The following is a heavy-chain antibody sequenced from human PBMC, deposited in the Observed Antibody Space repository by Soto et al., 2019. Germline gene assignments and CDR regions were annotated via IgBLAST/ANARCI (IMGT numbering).Heavy chain of an antibody. J-gene: IGHJ3*02. D-gene: IGHD4-17*01. V-gene: IGHV1-18*01. Sequence: QVQPVQSGGEVKKPGASVKVSCKASGYTFTSYAFSWVRQAPGHGLEWMGWISAYNGKTNYAQKVQGRVTMTTDTSTCTAYMDLRSLRSDDTAVYYCARVRQGGDYGHDAFDIWGQGTMVTVSS. CDR1: GYTFTSYA. CDR2: ISAYNGKT. CDR3: ARVRQGGDYGHDAFDI.